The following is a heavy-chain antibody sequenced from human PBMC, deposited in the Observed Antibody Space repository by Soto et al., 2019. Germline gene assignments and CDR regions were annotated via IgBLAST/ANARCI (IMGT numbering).Heavy chain of an antibody. Sequence: SVKVSCKAFGGTFSSYAISWVRQAPGQGLEWMGGIIPLLGTTNYAPKFQGRVAITADERARTAYMDLSSLKSEDTAVYYCATNNRASYHFDYWGQGTLVTVSS. J-gene: IGHJ4*02. V-gene: IGHV1-69*13. CDR2: IIPLLGTT. CDR1: GGTFSSYA. D-gene: IGHD3-16*02. CDR3: ATNNRASYHFDY.